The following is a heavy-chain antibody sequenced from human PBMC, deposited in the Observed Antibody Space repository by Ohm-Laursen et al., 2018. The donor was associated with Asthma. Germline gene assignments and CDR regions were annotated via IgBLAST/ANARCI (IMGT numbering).Heavy chain of an antibody. CDR3: ARIGSEWELPGREYSLHH. V-gene: IGHV3-53*01. D-gene: IGHD1-26*01. Sequence: SLTLSCAASGFTVSSNYMSWVRQAPGKGLEWVSVIYSGGSTYYADSVKGRFTISRGNSKNTLYLQMNSLRAEDTALYYCARIGSEWELPGREYSLHHWGQGTQVTVSS. CDR2: IYSGGST. J-gene: IGHJ1*01. CDR1: GFTVSSNY.